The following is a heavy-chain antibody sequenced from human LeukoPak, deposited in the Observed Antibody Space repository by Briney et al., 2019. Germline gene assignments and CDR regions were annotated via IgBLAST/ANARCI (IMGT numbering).Heavy chain of an antibody. Sequence: KSSETLSLTRTVSGGSSSSYYWSWIRQPPGKGLEWIGYIHYSGSTNYNPSLKSRVTILIDKSKNQFSLRLSSVTAADTAVYYCARTRIAVAGLFDYWGQGTLVTVSS. D-gene: IGHD6-19*01. J-gene: IGHJ4*02. V-gene: IGHV4-59*01. CDR1: GGSSSSYY. CDR3: ARTRIAVAGLFDY. CDR2: IHYSGST.